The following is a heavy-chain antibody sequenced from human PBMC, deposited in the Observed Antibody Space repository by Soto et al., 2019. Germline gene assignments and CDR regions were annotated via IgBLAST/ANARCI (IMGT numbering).Heavy chain of an antibody. CDR3: ARATPYATVTTRGGDMDV. V-gene: IGHV3-11*01. CDR1: GFTFSDYY. Sequence: GGSLRLSCAASGFTFSDYYMSWIRQAPGKGLEWVSYISSSGSTIYYADSVKGRFTISRDNAKNSLYLQMNSLRAEDTAVYYCARATPYATVTTRGGDMDVWGKGTTVTVSS. D-gene: IGHD4-17*01. J-gene: IGHJ6*03. CDR2: ISSSGSTI.